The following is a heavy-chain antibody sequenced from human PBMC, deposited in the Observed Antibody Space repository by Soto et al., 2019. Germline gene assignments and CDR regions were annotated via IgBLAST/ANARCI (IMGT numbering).Heavy chain of an antibody. CDR3: ATMGTPATGLYFFDY. CDR2: ISYSGST. V-gene: IGHV4-30-4*01. J-gene: IGHJ4*02. Sequence: SETLSLTCTVSGGSISSGNYYWSWIRHPPGKGLEWIGFISYSGSTYYSTSLKSRVTISVDTSKSQFSLNLSFVTAADTAVYYCATMGTPATGLYFFDYWGQGSLVTVSS. CDR1: GGSISSGNYY. D-gene: IGHD2-15*01.